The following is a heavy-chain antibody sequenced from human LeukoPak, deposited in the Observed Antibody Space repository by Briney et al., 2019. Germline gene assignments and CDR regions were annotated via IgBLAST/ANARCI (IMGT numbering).Heavy chain of an antibody. CDR2: YSGST. V-gene: IGHV4-39*01. D-gene: IGHD3-10*01. Sequence: PSETLSLTCTVSGGSISSSSYYWAWIRQPPGKGLEYIGSYSGSTYNNPSLKSRVTISVDTSKKQFSLKLSSVTDADTAVYFCARSSYGAGSKPYWVDYWGQGTLVTVSS. J-gene: IGHJ4*02. CDR3: ARSSYGAGSKPYWVDY. CDR1: GGSISSSSYY.